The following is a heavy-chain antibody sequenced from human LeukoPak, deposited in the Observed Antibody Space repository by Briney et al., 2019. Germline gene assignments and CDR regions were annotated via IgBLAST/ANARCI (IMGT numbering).Heavy chain of an antibody. J-gene: IGHJ6*02. CDR2: ISGSGGST. Sequence: PGGSLRLSCAASGFTFSSYAMSWVRQAPGKGLEWVSAISGSGGSTYYADSVKGRFTISRDNSKNTLYLQMNSLRAEDTAVYYCAIDKMVRGVPFYGMDVWGQGTTVTVSS. CDR3: AIDKMVRGVPFYGMDV. CDR1: GFTFSSYA. V-gene: IGHV3-23*01. D-gene: IGHD3-10*01.